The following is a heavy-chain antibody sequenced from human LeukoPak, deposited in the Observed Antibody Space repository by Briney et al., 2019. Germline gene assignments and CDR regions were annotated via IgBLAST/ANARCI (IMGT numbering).Heavy chain of an antibody. CDR3: ARYSTVIVYYFDY. Sequence: GASVKVSCKASGYTFTGYYMNWVRQAPGQGLEWMGWINPNSGGTNYAQKFQGRVTMTRDTSITYMELSSLRSDDTAVYYCARYSTVIVYYFDYWDQGTLVTVSS. D-gene: IGHD4-17*01. CDR2: INPNSGGT. J-gene: IGHJ4*02. V-gene: IGHV1-2*02. CDR1: GYTFTGYY.